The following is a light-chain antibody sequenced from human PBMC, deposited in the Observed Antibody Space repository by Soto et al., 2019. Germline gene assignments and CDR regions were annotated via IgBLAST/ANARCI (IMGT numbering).Light chain of an antibody. Sequence: DIQMTQSPSSLSASVGDRVIITCRASQSIINYLNWYQQKPGKAPKLLIYAASSLQSGVPSSFGGSGSRTDFTLTISSLQPEDFANYYCQRGYRAPHTVGQGTKVEIK. J-gene: IGKJ1*01. CDR1: QSIINY. CDR3: QRGYRAPHT. V-gene: IGKV1-39*01. CDR2: AAS.